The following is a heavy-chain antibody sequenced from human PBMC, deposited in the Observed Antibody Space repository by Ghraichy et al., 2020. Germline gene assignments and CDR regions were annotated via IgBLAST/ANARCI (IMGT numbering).Heavy chain of an antibody. J-gene: IGHJ4*02. D-gene: IGHD3-22*01. CDR2: INHSGST. CDR3: ARGPITMTAPRDY. Sequence: SETLSLTCAVYGGSFSGYYWSWIRQPPGKGLEWIGEINHSGSTNYNPSLKSRVTISVDTSKNQFSLKLSSVTAADTAVYYCARGPITMTAPRDYWGQGTLVTVSS. CDR1: GGSFSGYY. V-gene: IGHV4-34*01.